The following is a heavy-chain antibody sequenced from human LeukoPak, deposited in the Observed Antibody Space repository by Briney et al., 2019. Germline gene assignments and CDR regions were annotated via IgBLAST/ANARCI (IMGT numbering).Heavy chain of an antibody. J-gene: IGHJ5*02. CDR1: GFTLDDYG. Sequence: GSLRLSCAASGFTLDDYGMSWVRQAPGKGLEWIGEINHSGSTNYNPSLKSRVTISVDTSKNQFSLKLSSVTAADTAVYYCARAPLPASSGGIHPLDPWGQGTLVTVSS. V-gene: IGHV4-34*01. D-gene: IGHD2-15*01. CDR3: ARAPLPASSGGIHPLDP. CDR2: INHSGST.